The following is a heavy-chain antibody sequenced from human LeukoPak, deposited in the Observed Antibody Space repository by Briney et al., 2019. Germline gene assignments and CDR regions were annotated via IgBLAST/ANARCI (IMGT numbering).Heavy chain of an antibody. J-gene: IGHJ6*03. Sequence: GGSLRLSCAASGFTFSSYWMHWVRHAPGKGLVWVSRINSDGSSTSYADSVKGRFTISRDNAKNTLYLQMNSLRAEDTAVYYCARGAVPAAMGSTYYYYYYMDVWGKGTTVTVSS. CDR2: INSDGSST. CDR1: GFTFSSYW. V-gene: IGHV3-74*01. D-gene: IGHD2-2*01. CDR3: ARGAVPAAMGSTYYYYYYMDV.